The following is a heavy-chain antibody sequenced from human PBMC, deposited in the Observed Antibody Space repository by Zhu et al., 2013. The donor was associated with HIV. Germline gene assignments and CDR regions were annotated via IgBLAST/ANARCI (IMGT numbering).Heavy chain of an antibody. D-gene: IGHD3-10*02. J-gene: IGHJ4*02. CDR3: ARGPYFRDYFDY. CDR1: GYIFINYG. V-gene: IGHV1-18*01. CDR2: ISAYNGNT. Sequence: QVQLVQSGAEVKKPGASVKVSCKGSGYIFINYGISWVRQAPGQGLEWMGWISAYNGNTNYLQKFQGRVTMTTDTSTSTVYMELRSLRSDDTAVYYCARGPYFRDYFDYWAREPWSPSPQ.